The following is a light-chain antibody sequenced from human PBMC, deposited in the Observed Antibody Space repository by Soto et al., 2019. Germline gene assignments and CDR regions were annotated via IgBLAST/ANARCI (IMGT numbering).Light chain of an antibody. Sequence: QSVLTQPPSASGSLGHKFPISSPGTTSDVGGYYYVSWYQHHPGKAPKLLIYEVSKRPSGVPHRFSGSKSGNTASLTVSGLQAEDEADYYCSSYAGSNVYVFGTGTKVTVL. CDR2: EVS. CDR1: TSDVGGYYY. CDR3: SSYAGSNVYV. J-gene: IGLJ1*01. V-gene: IGLV2-8*01.